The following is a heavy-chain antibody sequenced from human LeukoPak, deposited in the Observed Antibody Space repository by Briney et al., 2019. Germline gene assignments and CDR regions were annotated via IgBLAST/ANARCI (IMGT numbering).Heavy chain of an antibody. CDR3: AKDRRGDYCFDY. CDR1: GFTFSTYG. D-gene: IGHD4-17*01. Sequence: GGSLRLSCAASGFTFSTYGMHWVRQAPGKGLEWVAVLSYDGSNKYYSDSVKGRFTISRDNSKNTLYLQMNSLRTEDTAVYYCAKDRRGDYCFDYWGQGTLVTVSS. V-gene: IGHV3-30*18. J-gene: IGHJ4*02. CDR2: LSYDGSNK.